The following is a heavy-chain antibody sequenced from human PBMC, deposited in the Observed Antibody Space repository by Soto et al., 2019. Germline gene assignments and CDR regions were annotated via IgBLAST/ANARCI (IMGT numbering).Heavy chain of an antibody. J-gene: IGHJ3*02. CDR3: TSHLRELSLPRAFDI. Sequence: EVQLVESGGGLVQPGGSLKLSCAASGFTVSGSAVHWVRQASGKGLEWVGRIRSKTNSDATAYAASVTGRFTISRDNSQHTAHLQTNSLRPEDTAVYSCTSHLRELSLPRAFDIWGHGAMGTASS. CDR2: IRSKTNSDAT. V-gene: IGHV3-73*01. CDR1: GFTVSGSA. D-gene: IGHD3-16*02.